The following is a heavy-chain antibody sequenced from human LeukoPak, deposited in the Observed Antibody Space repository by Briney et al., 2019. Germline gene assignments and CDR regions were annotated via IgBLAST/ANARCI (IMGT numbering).Heavy chain of an antibody. Sequence: PGGSLRLSCAASGLTFSSFAMTWVRQAPGKGLEWVSGISGSGRTTYYADSVKGRFTISRDNSKNTLYLQMNSLRVEDTAIYYCAKGGRWDYYDSSHWGQGTMVTVSS. CDR3: AKGGRWDYYDSSH. V-gene: IGHV3-23*01. CDR2: ISGSGRTT. D-gene: IGHD3-22*01. J-gene: IGHJ3*01. CDR1: GLTFSSFA.